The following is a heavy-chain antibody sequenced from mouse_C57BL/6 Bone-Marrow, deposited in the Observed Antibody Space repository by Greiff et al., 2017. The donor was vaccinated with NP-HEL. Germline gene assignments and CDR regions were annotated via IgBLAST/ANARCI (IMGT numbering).Heavy chain of an antibody. CDR2: INSDGGST. D-gene: IGHD2-2*01. CDR1: EYEFPSHD. Sequence: EVQGVESGGGLVQPGESLKLSCESNEYEFPSHDMSWVRKTPEKRLELVAAINSDGGSTYYPDTMERRFIISRDNTKKTLYLQMSSLRSEDTALYYCARLWLRRGYYYAMDYWGQGTSVTVSS. J-gene: IGHJ4*01. CDR3: ARLWLRRGYYYAMDY. V-gene: IGHV5-2*01.